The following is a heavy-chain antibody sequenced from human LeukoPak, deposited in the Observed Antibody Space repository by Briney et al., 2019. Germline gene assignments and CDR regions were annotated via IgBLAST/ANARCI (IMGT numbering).Heavy chain of an antibody. CDR3: ARGHYGLDV. CDR1: GFTFSGHY. V-gene: IGHV3-11*01. Sequence: GGSLRLSCAASGFTFSGHYMSWIRQTPGKGLGWVSYIYNSASNTYYADSVKGRFTISRYNAKNVLYLQMNNLRVEDTAVYYCARGHYGLDVWGQGTTVTVSS. J-gene: IGHJ6*02. CDR2: IYNSASNT.